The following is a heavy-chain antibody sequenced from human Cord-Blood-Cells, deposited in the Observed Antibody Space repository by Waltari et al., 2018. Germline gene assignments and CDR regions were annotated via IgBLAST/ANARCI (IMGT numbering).Heavy chain of an antibody. CDR3: AASRFYTDFWSGPDY. J-gene: IGHJ4*02. D-gene: IGHD3-3*01. CDR2: IVVGSGNT. CDR1: GFNFTSSA. V-gene: IGHV1-58*01. Sequence: QMQLVQSGPEVKKPGTSVKVSCKTSGFNFTSSAVQWVRQARGQRLEWIGWIVVGSGNTNYAQKCQERVTITRDMSTIPAYMGLSSLRSEDTAVYYCAASRFYTDFWSGPDYWGQGTLVTVSS.